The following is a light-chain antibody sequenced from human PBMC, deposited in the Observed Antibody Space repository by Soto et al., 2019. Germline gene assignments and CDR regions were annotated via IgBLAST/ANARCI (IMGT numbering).Light chain of an antibody. CDR2: DVS. J-gene: IGLJ1*01. V-gene: IGLV2-14*01. Sequence: QSVLTQPASVSGSPGQSITISCTGTSSDVGGYNYVSWYQQHPGKASKLMIYDVSNRPSGVSNRFSGSKSGNTASLTISGLQAEDEADYYCSSYTSSSTLEIGTGTKVTVL. CDR3: SSYTSSSTLE. CDR1: SSDVGGYNY.